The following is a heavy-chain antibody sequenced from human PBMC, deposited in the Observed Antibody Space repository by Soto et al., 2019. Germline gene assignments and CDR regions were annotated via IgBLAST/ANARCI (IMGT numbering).Heavy chain of an antibody. V-gene: IGHV1-2*04. Sequence: ASVQDSCKASGYTFTGYYMHWVRQAPGQGLEWMGWINPNSGGTNYAQKFQGWVTMTRDTSISTAYMELSRLRSDDTAVYYCARDSIVVVPADRHYYYYGMDVWGQGTTVTVSS. CDR2: INPNSGGT. CDR3: ARDSIVVVPADRHYYYYGMDV. D-gene: IGHD2-2*01. CDR1: GYTFTGYY. J-gene: IGHJ6*02.